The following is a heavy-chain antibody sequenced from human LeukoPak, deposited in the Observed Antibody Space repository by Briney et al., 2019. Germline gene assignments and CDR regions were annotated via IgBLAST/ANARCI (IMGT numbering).Heavy chain of an antibody. J-gene: IGHJ2*01. CDR3: AREGRGGKPRYWYFDL. V-gene: IGHV3-9*01. CDR2: ISWNSGSI. D-gene: IGHD4-23*01. Sequence: PGGSLRLSCAASGFTFDDYAMHWVRQAPGKGLEWVSGISWNSGSIGYADSVKGRFTISRDNAKNSLYLQMNSLRAEDTAVYYCAREGRGGKPRYWYFDLWGRGTLVTVSS. CDR1: GFTFDDYA.